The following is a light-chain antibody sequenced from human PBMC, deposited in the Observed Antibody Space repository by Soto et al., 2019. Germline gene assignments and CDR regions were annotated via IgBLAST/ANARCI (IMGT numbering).Light chain of an antibody. V-gene: IGKV1-9*01. Sequence: DIQLTQSPSFLSASVGDRVTITCRASQGISSDLAWYQQKPGKAPNRLIYAAYTLPSGVPSRFSGSGSGTEFTLTINSLQPEDFAIVSYHQHNGYLYTFGQATNLDIQ. CDR2: AAY. CDR1: QGISSD. J-gene: IGKJ2*01. CDR3: HQHNGYLYT.